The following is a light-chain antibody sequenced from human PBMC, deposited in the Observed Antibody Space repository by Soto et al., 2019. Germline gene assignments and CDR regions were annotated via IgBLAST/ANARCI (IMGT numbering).Light chain of an antibody. CDR2: GAS. V-gene: IGKV3-20*01. CDR1: QSVSSSY. CDR3: QQYGSSPFT. Sequence: EIVLTQSPGTLSLSPGERATLSCRASQSVSSSYLAWYQQKPGQAPRLLIYGASSRATGIPERFSGSGSGTDSTLTISRLEPEDFAVYYCQQYGSSPFTFGPGTKVDI. J-gene: IGKJ3*01.